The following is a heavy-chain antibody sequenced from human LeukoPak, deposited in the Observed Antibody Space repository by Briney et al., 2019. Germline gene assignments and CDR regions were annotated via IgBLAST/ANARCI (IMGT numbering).Heavy chain of an antibody. Sequence: PSETLSLTCTVSGGSISSYYWSWIRQPAGKGLEWIGRIYTSGSTNYNPSLKSRVTMSVDTSKNQFSLKLSSVTAADTAVYYCARYAPKRAAADTLIFDPWGQGTLVTVSS. CDR1: GGSISSYY. D-gene: IGHD6-13*01. J-gene: IGHJ5*02. CDR3: ARYAPKRAAADTLIFDP. V-gene: IGHV4-4*07. CDR2: IYTSGST.